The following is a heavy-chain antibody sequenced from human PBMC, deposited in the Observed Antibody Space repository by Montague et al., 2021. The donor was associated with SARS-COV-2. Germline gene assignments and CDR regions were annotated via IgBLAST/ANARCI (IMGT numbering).Heavy chain of an antibody. V-gene: IGHV4-34*01. CDR3: AKSDPQTLTLIGLRCKSPSDY. Sequence: SETLSLTCAVSGGSFSGYLCTWIRNRQGPGKEWMAEINLCRTSNYNFNPSLRSRVTISVDTSKSQFSLKLSSVTAADTGVYYCAKSDPQTLTLIGLRCKSPSDYWGQGSLVTVSS. D-gene: IGHD2-21*01. CDR2: INLCRTS. J-gene: IGHJ4*02. CDR1: GGSFSGYL.